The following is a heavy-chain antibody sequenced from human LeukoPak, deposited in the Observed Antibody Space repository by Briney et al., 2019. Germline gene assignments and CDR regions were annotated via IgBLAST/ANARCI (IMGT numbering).Heavy chain of an antibody. J-gene: IGHJ5*01. V-gene: IGHV4-61*02. Sequence: SETLSLTCTVSGVSINSGLYYWSWLRQSAGQGLEWIGRVYSSGSTNYNPSLKGRVTISVDTLKNQFSLMVRSVTAADTAVYYCASEGRGPVIYNWFDSWGQGVLVTVSS. CDR3: ASEGRGPVIYNWFDS. CDR2: VYSSGST. CDR1: GVSINSGLYY. D-gene: IGHD3-10*01.